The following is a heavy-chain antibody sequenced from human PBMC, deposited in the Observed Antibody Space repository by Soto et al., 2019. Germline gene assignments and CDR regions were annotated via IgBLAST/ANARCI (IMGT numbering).Heavy chain of an antibody. CDR2: IYYSGST. D-gene: IGHD2-15*01. V-gene: IGHV4-59*01. J-gene: IGHJ6*02. Sequence: PPDTVTLTRTYSGGSISSDYSSWIRQLPGKGLEWIAYIYYSGSTNYNPSLKSRVTISVDTSKTRFSPKLSSVTAADPAVYYCARGANFYYYGMDVWGQGTTVTVS. CDR1: GGSISSDY. CDR3: ARGANFYYYGMDV.